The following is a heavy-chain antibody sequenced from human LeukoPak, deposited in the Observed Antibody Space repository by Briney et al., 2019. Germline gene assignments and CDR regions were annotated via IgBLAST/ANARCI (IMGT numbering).Heavy chain of an antibody. V-gene: IGHV3-30*02. J-gene: IGHJ4*02. Sequence: GGSLRLSCAASGFIFSHYGMHWVRQAPGKGLEWVAVIQNDASTENFADSVKGRFTISKDNSKNMLYLQMNSLRAEDTAVYYCAKWKYSNSGIDDYWGQGTLVTVSS. CDR2: IQNDASTE. CDR3: AKWKYSNSGIDDY. D-gene: IGHD6-6*01. CDR1: GFIFSHYG.